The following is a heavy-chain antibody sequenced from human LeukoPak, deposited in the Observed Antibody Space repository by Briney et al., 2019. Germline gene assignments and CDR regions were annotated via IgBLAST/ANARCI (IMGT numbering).Heavy chain of an antibody. CDR1: GYTFTSYD. J-gene: IGHJ3*02. Sequence: GASVKVSCKASGYTFTSYDINWVRQATGQGLEWMGWMNPNSGNTGYAQKFQGRVTITRNTSVSTAYMELSSLRSEDTAVYYCARDGYDDAFDIWGQGTMVTVSS. CDR3: ARDGYDDAFDI. CDR2: MNPNSGNT. V-gene: IGHV1-8*03. D-gene: IGHD5-12*01.